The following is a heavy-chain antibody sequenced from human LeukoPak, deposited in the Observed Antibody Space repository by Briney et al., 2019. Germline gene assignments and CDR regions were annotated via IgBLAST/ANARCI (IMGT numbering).Heavy chain of an antibody. Sequence: SETLSLTCTVSGGSISSYYWSWIRQPPGKGLEWIGYIYYSGSTNYNPSLKSRVTISVDTSKNQFSLKLSSVTAADTAVYYCARDRVPYQLLYPMDYYYGMAVWGQGTTVTVSS. CDR2: IYYSGST. CDR1: GGSISSYY. D-gene: IGHD2-2*02. V-gene: IGHV4-59*01. CDR3: ARDRVPYQLLYPMDYYYGMAV. J-gene: IGHJ6*02.